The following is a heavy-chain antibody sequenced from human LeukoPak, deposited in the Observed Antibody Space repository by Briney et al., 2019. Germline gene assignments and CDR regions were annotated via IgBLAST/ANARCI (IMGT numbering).Heavy chain of an antibody. CDR2: ISGSGGNI. J-gene: IGHJ4*02. D-gene: IGHD3-16*01. CDR1: GFTFSTYA. V-gene: IGHV3-23*01. Sequence: GGSLTPPCAASGFTFSTYALSWVRQAPGKGLEWVSVISGSGGNIYYADAVKGRFSISRDNSNNTLYLQINSLRAEDTAVYYCAKSTRDGGESDYWGQGTLVTVSS. CDR3: AKSTRDGGESDY.